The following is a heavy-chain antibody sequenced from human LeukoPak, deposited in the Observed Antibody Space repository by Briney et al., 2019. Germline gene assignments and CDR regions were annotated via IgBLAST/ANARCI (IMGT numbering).Heavy chain of an antibody. D-gene: IGHD4-17*01. Sequence: PGRSLRLSCAASGFTFSSYAMHWVRQAPGKGLEWVAVISYDGSNKYYADSVKGRFTISRDNSKNTLYLQMNSLRAEDTAVYYCARGRRDMTTVTPEGFQHWGQGTLVAVSS. CDR1: GFTFSSYA. V-gene: IGHV3-30-3*01. CDR2: ISYDGSNK. J-gene: IGHJ1*01. CDR3: ARGRRDMTTVTPEGFQH.